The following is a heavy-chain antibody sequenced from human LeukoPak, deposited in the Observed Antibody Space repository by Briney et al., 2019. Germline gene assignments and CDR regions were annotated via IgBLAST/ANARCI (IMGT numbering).Heavy chain of an antibody. CDR3: ARGGTYNDILSFDP. V-gene: IGHV4-59*01. CDR1: GGSISSYY. D-gene: IGHD3-9*01. J-gene: IGHJ5*02. CDR2: IYYSGST. Sequence: PSETLSLTCIVSGGSISSYYWSWIRQPPGKGLEWIGYIYYSGSTNYNPSLKSRVTISVDTSKNQFSLKLSSVTAADTAVYYCARGGTYNDILSFDPWGQGTLVTVSS.